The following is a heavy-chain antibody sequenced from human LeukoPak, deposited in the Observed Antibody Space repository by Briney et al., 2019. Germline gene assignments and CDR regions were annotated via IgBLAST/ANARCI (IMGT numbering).Heavy chain of an antibody. V-gene: IGHV4-39*07. CDR3: ASLTVTTLRFDS. CDR2: IYYSGST. CDR1: GGSVSRSPYY. J-gene: IGHJ4*02. D-gene: IGHD4-17*01. Sequence: PSETLSLTCTVSGGSVSRSPYYWGWIRQPPGKGLEWIGNIYYSGSTYYNPSLKSRVTISVDTSKNQFSLKLNSVTAADTAVYYCASLTVTTLRFDSWGQGTLVTVSS.